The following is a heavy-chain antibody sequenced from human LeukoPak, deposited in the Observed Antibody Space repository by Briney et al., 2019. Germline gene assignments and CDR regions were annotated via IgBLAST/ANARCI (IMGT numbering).Heavy chain of an antibody. CDR2: IYYSGST. D-gene: IGHD6-13*01. Sequence: SETLSLTCTVSGGSISSYYWSWIRQPPGKGLEWIGYIYYSGSTNYNPSLKSRVTISVDTSKNQFSLKLSSVTAADTAVYYCARGTYSSSWYSGRIPFDPWGQGTLVTVSS. J-gene: IGHJ5*02. V-gene: IGHV4-59*12. CDR1: GGSISSYY. CDR3: ARGTYSSSWYSGRIPFDP.